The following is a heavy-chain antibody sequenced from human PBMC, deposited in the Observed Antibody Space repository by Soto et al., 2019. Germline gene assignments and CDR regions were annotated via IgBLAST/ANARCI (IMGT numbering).Heavy chain of an antibody. Sequence: QVQLVQSGAEVKKPGASVKVSCKASGYTFTSYGISWVRQAPGQGLEWMGWISAYNGNTNYAQKLQGRVTMTTDTHTSTAYVELRSLTCYDTAVSDSARDIAGITIFAVYYYGMAFGGQGTTVTVSS. V-gene: IGHV1-18*01. J-gene: IGHJ6*02. CDR2: ISAYNGNT. CDR3: ARDIAGITIFAVYYYGMAF. D-gene: IGHD3-3*01. CDR1: GYTFTSYG.